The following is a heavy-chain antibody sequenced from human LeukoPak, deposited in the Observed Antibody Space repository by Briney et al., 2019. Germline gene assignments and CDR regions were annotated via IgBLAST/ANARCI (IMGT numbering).Heavy chain of an antibody. Sequence: GGSLRLSCAGSGFTFSSYSMTWVRQAPGKGLEWVSSITSSSSYIYYADSVKGRFTISRDNSKNTLYLQMNSLRAEDTAVYYCAKDKPHDTADGGTLDYWGQGTLVTVSS. J-gene: IGHJ4*02. CDR2: ITSSSSYI. V-gene: IGHV3-21*01. CDR3: AKDKPHDTADGGTLDY. CDR1: GFTFSSYS. D-gene: IGHD3-16*01.